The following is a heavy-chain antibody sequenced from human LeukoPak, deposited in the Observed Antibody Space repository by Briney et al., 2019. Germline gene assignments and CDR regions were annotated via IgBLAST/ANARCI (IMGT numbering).Heavy chain of an antibody. D-gene: IGHD2-15*01. CDR3: ARESPYCSGGSCLFDY. Sequence: SETLSLTCTVSGGSVSSGSYYWSWLRQPPGKGLEWIGHIYYSGSTNYNPSLESRVTISVDTSKNQFSLKLSSVTAADTAVYYCARESPYCSGGSCLFDYWGQGTLVTVSS. J-gene: IGHJ4*02. CDR1: GGSVSSGSYY. V-gene: IGHV4-61*01. CDR2: IYYSGST.